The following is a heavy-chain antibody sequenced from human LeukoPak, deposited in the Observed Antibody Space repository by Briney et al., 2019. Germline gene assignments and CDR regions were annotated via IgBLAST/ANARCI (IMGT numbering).Heavy chain of an antibody. D-gene: IGHD1-26*01. Sequence: SETLSLTCAVYGGSLSGSYCNWIRQTPGKGLEWIGEINHSGRTNYNSSLKSRVTISVDTSKNQFSLKLTSVTAADTAVYYCARDPCGSINCPLRYWGQGTQVTVSS. V-gene: IGHV4-34*01. CDR3: ARDPCGSINCPLRY. CDR1: GGSLSGSY. J-gene: IGHJ4*02. CDR2: INHSGRT.